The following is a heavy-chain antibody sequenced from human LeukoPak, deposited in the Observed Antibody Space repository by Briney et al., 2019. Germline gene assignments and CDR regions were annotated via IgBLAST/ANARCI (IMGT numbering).Heavy chain of an antibody. Sequence: PGGSQRLSCAASGFTLSSYSMNWVRQAPGKGLEWVSSISSSSSYIYYADSVKGRFTISRDNAKNSLYLQMNSLRAEDTAVYYCAVRFGELLDFWGQGTLVTVSS. CDR3: AVRFGELLDF. V-gene: IGHV3-21*01. CDR2: ISSSSSYI. CDR1: GFTLSSYS. J-gene: IGHJ4*02. D-gene: IGHD3-10*01.